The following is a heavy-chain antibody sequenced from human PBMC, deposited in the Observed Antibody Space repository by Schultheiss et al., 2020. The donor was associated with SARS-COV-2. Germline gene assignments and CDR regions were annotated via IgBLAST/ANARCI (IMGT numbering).Heavy chain of an antibody. V-gene: IGHV3-9*01. Sequence: GGSLRLSCAASGFTFDDYTMHWVRQAPGKGLEWVSGISWNSGSIGYADSVKGRFTISRDNAKNSLYLQMNSLRAEDTALYYCAKDWGQQLEHHYFDYWGQGTLVTVSS. CDR3: AKDWGQQLEHHYFDY. D-gene: IGHD6-13*01. CDR2: ISWNSGSI. J-gene: IGHJ4*02. CDR1: GFTFDDYT.